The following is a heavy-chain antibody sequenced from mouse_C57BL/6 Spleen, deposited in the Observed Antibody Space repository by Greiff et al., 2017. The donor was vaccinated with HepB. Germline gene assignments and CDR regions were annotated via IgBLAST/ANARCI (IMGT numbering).Heavy chain of an antibody. CDR1: GYTFTSYW. V-gene: IGHV1-69*01. J-gene: IGHJ1*03. CDR2: IDPSDSYT. D-gene: IGHD1-1*01. Sequence: VQLQQPGAELVMPGASVKLSCKASGYTFTSYWMHWVKQRPGQGLEWIGEIDPSDSYTNYNQKFKGKSTLTVDKSSSPAYMQLSSLTSEDSAVYYFARATPYWYFDGWGTGTTVTVSS. CDR3: ARATPYWYFDG.